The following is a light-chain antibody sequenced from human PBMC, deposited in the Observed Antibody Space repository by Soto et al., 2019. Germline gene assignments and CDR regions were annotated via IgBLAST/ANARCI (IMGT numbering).Light chain of an antibody. CDR3: QQRSNWPQT. V-gene: IGKV3-11*01. J-gene: IGKJ1*01. CDR1: QSVSNNY. Sequence: EIVLTQSPGTLSLSPWERATLSCRASQSVSNNYLAWYQQKPGQAPRLLIYDASNRATGIPARFSGSGSGTDFTLTISSLEPEDFAVYYCQQRSNWPQTFGQGTKVDIK. CDR2: DAS.